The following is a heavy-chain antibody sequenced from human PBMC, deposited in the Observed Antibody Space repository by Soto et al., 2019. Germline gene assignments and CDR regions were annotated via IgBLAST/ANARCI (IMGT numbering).Heavy chain of an antibody. CDR2: ISAYNGNT. V-gene: IGHV1-18*01. CDR3: ARDMKLYDSSGYYRNXFDY. Sequence: ASAKVSCKASGYTFASYGRSWVRHSHGQGHEWMGWISAYNGNTNYAQKLQGRVPMTTDTSTSTAYMELRSLRSDDTAVSYCARDMKLYDSSGYYRNXFDYWGQGTLVTVSS. D-gene: IGHD3-22*01. J-gene: IGHJ4*02. CDR1: GYTFASYG.